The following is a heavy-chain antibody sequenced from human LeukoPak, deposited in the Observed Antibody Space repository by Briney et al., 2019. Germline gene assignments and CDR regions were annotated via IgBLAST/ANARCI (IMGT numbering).Heavy chain of an antibody. CDR3: TIIPNVILFTHYFEY. V-gene: IGHV1-24*01. CDR1: GHTLTELS. CDR2: FDPEDGET. D-gene: IGHD2-21*01. J-gene: IGHJ4*02. Sequence: ASVKVSCKVSGHTLTELSMHWVRQAPGEGLEWMGGFDPEDGETIYAQKFQGRVTMTEDTSTDTAYMELSSLRSEDTAVYYCTIIPNVILFTHYFEYWGQGTLVTVSS.